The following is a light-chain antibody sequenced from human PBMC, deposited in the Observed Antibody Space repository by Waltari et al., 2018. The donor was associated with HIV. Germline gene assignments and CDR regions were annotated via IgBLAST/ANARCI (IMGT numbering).Light chain of an antibody. Sequence: QSALTQPASVSGSPGQSITISCTGTSSDVGGYNYVSWYQHHPGKAPKLMIYDVSNRPSGVSNRFSGSKSGNTASLTISGLQAEDEADYYCSSYTSSSPYAFGTGTKVTVL. CDR3: SSYTSSSPYA. CDR1: SSDVGGYNY. V-gene: IGLV2-14*03. J-gene: IGLJ1*01. CDR2: DVS.